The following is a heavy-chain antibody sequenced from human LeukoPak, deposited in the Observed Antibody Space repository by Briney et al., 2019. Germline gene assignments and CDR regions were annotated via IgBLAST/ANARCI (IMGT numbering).Heavy chain of an antibody. CDR1: GYTFTSYA. D-gene: IGHD4-17*01. CDR3: ARPIGDYDNFLFDY. V-gene: IGHV1-3*01. Sequence: ASVKVSCKASGYTFTSYAMHWVRQAPGQRLEWMGWINAGNGNTKYSQKFQGRVTITRDTSASTAYMELSSLRSEDTAVYYCARPIGDYDNFLFDYWGQGTLVTVSS. CDR2: INAGNGNT. J-gene: IGHJ4*02.